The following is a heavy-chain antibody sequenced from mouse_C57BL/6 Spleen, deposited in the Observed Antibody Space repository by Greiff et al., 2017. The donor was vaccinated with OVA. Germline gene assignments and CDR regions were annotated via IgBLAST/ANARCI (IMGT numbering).Heavy chain of an antibody. CDR2: IDPSDSYT. J-gene: IGHJ1*03. D-gene: IGHD1-1*02. V-gene: IGHV1-69*01. CDR1: GYTFTSYW. Sequence: QVQLQQPGAELVMPGASVKLSCKASGYTFTSYWMHWVKQRPGQGLEWIGEIDPSDSYTNYNQKFKGKSTLTVDKSSSTAYMQLSSLTSEDSAVYYGARRNGYWYFDVWGTGTTVTVSS. CDR3: ARRNGYWYFDV.